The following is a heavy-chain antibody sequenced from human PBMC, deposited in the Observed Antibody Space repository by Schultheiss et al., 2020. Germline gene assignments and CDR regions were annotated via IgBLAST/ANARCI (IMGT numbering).Heavy chain of an antibody. D-gene: IGHD3/OR15-3a*01. CDR1: GFTFSSYG. CDR2: ISYDGSNK. CDR3: AKVGRVTSTSFDY. J-gene: IGHJ4*02. V-gene: IGHV3-30*18. Sequence: GGSLRLSCAASGFTFSSYGMHWVRQAPGKGLEWVAVISYDGSNKYYADSVKGRFTISRDNSKNTLYLQMNSLRAEDTAVYYCAKVGRVTSTSFDYWGQGTLVTVSS.